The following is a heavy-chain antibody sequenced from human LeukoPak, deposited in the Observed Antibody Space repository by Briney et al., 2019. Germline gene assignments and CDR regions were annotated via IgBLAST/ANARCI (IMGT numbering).Heavy chain of an antibody. CDR3: ASGRASGWYHDAFDI. V-gene: IGHV4-59*01. CDR2: IYYSGST. CDR1: GGSISSYY. D-gene: IGHD6-19*01. Sequence: PSETLSLTCTVSGGSISSYYWNWIRQPPGKGLEWIGYIYYSGSTNYNPSLKSRVTISVDTSKNQFSLKLSSVTAADTAVYYCASGRASGWYHDAFDIWGQGTMVTVSS. J-gene: IGHJ3*02.